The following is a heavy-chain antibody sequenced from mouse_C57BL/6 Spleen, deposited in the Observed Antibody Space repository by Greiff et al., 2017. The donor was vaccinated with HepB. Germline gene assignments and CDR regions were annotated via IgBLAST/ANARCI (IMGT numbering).Heavy chain of an antibody. CDR1: GYSITSDY. CDR2: ISYSGST. V-gene: IGHV3-8*01. CDR3: ARSPSYYYGSSYDWYFDV. Sequence: EVKLMESGPGLAKPSQTLSLTCSVTGYSITSDYWNWIRKFPGNRLEYMGYISYSGSTYYNPSLKSRISITRDTSKNQYYLQLNSVTTEDTATYYCARSPSYYYGSSYDWYFDVWGTGTTVTVSS. J-gene: IGHJ1*03. D-gene: IGHD1-1*01.